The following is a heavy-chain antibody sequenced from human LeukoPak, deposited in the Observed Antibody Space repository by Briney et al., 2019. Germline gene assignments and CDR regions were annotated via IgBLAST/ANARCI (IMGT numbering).Heavy chain of an antibody. CDR2: IIPIFGTA. J-gene: IGHJ5*02. D-gene: IGHD6-13*01. CDR1: GGTFSSYA. CDR3: ASAPRYSSSWPNNWFDP. Sequence: ASAKVSCKASGGTFSSYAISWVRQAPGQGLEWMGGIIPIFGTANYAQKFQGRVTITADESTSTAYMELSSLRSEDTAVYFCASAPRYSSSWPNNWFDPWGQGTLVTVSS. V-gene: IGHV1-69*13.